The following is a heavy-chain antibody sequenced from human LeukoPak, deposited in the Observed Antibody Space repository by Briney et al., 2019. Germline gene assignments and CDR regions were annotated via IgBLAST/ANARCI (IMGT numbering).Heavy chain of an antibody. Sequence: SETLSLTCTVSGGSISRATYYWAWIRQPPGKGLEWIGSHDYSGTTFYNPSLKSRLTISGDTSKTQFSLKLSSVTAADTAVYYCARGSGWYYYWGQGTLVTVSS. D-gene: IGHD6-19*01. J-gene: IGHJ4*02. CDR1: GGSISRATYY. V-gene: IGHV4-39*07. CDR3: ARGSGWYYY. CDR2: HDYSGTT.